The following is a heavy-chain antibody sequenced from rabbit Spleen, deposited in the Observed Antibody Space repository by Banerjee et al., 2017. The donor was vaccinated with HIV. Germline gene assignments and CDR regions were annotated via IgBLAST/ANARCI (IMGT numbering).Heavy chain of an antibody. D-gene: IGHD8-1*01. CDR1: GFSFSSAYY. V-gene: IGHV1S40*01. Sequence: QSLEESGGGLDKPEGSLTLTCKASGFSFSSAYYMCWVRQAPGKGLEWIGCIYVGSIGSTYFASWAKGRFTISKTSATTVTLQMTRLTAADTATYFCARDPGSSYYYAMDLWGPGTLVTVS. J-gene: IGHJ6*01. CDR2: IYVGSIGST. CDR3: ARDPGSSYYYAMDL.